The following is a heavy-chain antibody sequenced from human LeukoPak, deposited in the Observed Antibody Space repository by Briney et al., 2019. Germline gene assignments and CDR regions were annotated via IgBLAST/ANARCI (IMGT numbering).Heavy chain of an antibody. D-gene: IGHD4-23*01. CDR1: GGTFSSYA. J-gene: IGHJ3*01. Sequence: GSSVKVSCKASGGTFSSYAISWVRQAPGQGLEWMGGIIPIFGTANYAQTLQGRVTMTRDTSTTTVYMELSSLRSEDTAVYYCARDMSTRVTPISYAFDVWGQGTMVTDSS. CDR3: ARDMSTRVTPISYAFDV. V-gene: IGHV1-69*05. CDR2: IIPIFGTA.